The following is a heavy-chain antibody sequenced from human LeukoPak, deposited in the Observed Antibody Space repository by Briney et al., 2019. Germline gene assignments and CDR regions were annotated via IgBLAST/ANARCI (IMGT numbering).Heavy chain of an antibody. CDR3: ARGGGYIDY. CDR2: ISGSGGST. V-gene: IGHV3-23*01. D-gene: IGHD3-16*01. CDR1: GFNLITYG. Sequence: GGSLRLSCAASGFNLITYGMTWVRQAPGKGLEWVSGISGSGGSTYYADSSKGRFTISRDNSKNTVYLQMNSLRAEDTAVYYCARGGGYIDYWGQGTLATVSS. J-gene: IGHJ4*03.